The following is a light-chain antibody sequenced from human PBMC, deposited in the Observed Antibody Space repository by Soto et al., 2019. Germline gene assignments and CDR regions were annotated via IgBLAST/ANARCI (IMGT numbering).Light chain of an antibody. Sequence: DIQMTQSPSTLSASVGDRVTITCRASQSINNWLAWYQQKPGKAPKLLIYRASSLANGVPSRFSGRGSGTEFIFTISSLQSEDFATYYWQQYSSFSTFGQGTKVEIK. CDR1: QSINNW. J-gene: IGKJ1*01. V-gene: IGKV1-5*03. CDR3: QQYSSFST. CDR2: RAS.